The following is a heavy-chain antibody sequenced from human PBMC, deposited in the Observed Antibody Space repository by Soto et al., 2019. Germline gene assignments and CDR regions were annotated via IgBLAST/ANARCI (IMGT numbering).Heavy chain of an antibody. J-gene: IGHJ4*02. D-gene: IGHD6-19*01. Sequence: EVQLLESGGGLVQPGGSLRLSCAASGFTFSNCAMSWVRQAPGKGLEWVSAISLSGGSTYYADSVKGRFTISRDNSRNTLYLQMNSLGAEDTAVYYCASIPPGIAVAGYFDYWGQGTLVTVSS. CDR2: ISLSGGST. V-gene: IGHV3-23*01. CDR1: GFTFSNCA. CDR3: ASIPPGIAVAGYFDY.